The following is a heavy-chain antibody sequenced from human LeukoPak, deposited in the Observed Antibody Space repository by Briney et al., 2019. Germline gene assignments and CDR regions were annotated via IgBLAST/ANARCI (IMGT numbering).Heavy chain of an antibody. D-gene: IGHD3-16*01. CDR2: ISSSSSTI. CDR1: GFTFSSYS. CDR3: ARVKGGPPYYYYYYMDV. V-gene: IGHV3-48*01. J-gene: IGHJ6*03. Sequence: GGSLRLSCAASGFTFSSYSMNWVRQAPGKGLEWVSYISSSSSTIYYGDSVKGRFTISRDNAKSSLYLQMNSLRAEDTAVYYCARVKGGPPYYYYYYMDVWGKGTTVTVSS.